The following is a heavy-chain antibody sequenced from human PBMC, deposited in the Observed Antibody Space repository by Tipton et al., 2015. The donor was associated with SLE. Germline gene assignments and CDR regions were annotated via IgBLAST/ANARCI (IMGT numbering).Heavy chain of an antibody. CDR2: IYHSGST. J-gene: IGHJ4*02. Sequence: TLSLTCTVSGGSISSYFWSWIRQSPGKGLEWLGYIYHSGSTKYNPSLQSRVTISQDTSKKQFSLKLSSVTAADSAVYYCARGPVGAIPFDYWGQGTLVTVSS. D-gene: IGHD1-26*01. V-gene: IGHV4-59*01. CDR1: GGSISSYF. CDR3: ARGPVGAIPFDY.